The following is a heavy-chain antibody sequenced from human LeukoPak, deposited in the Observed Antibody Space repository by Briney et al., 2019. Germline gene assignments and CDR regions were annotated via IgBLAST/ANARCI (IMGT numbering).Heavy chain of an antibody. D-gene: IGHD1-14*01. V-gene: IGHV3-48*02. J-gene: IGHJ3*02. Sequence: GGSLRLSCAAAGFTFSSYSMNWVRQAPGKGLEWVSYISSSSSTIYYADSVKGRFTISRDNAKKSLYLQMNSLSDDDTAVYYCAMSISGLAFDIWGPGTMVTVSS. CDR3: AMSISGLAFDI. CDR1: GFTFSSYS. CDR2: ISSSSSTI.